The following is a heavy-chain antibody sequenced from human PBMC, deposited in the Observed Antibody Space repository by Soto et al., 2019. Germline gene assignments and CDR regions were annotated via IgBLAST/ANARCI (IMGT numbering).Heavy chain of an antibody. D-gene: IGHD1-1*01. V-gene: IGHV4-39*01. CDR3: ARHQGNDYYYGTDV. Sequence: SETLSLTCTVSGGSISSSSYYWGWIRQPPGKGLEWIGSMYYSGSIYYNPSLKSRVTISVDTSKNQFSLKLTSVTAADTAVYYCARHQGNDYYYGTDVWGQGTTVTVSS. CDR1: GGSISSSSYY. J-gene: IGHJ6*02. CDR2: MYYSGSI.